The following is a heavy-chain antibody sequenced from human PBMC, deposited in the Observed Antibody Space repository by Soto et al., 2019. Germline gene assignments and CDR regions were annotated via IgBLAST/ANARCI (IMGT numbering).Heavy chain of an antibody. CDR1: GFTFSSYD. Sequence: EVQLVESGGGLVQPGGSERLSCAASGFTFSSYDMHWVRQATGKGLEWVSAIGTAGDTYYPGSVKGRFTISRENAKNSLYLQMNSLRAGDTAVYYCARAGFGSPFDYWGQGTLVTVSA. D-gene: IGHD3-16*01. CDR3: ARAGFGSPFDY. V-gene: IGHV3-13*01. J-gene: IGHJ4*02. CDR2: IGTAGDT.